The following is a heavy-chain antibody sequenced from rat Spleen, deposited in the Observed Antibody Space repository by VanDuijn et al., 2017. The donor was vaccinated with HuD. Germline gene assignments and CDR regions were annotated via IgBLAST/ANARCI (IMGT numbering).Heavy chain of an antibody. V-gene: IGHV5-29*01. Sequence: EVQLVESGGGLVQPGRSLKLSCAASGFTFSDYYMTWVRQAPTKGLEWVATITYDGSSTYYRDSVKGRFTISRDNVKSTLYLQMDSLRSEDTATYYCVRHRYYSPFDYWGQGVMVTVSS. J-gene: IGHJ2*01. D-gene: IGHD1-1*01. CDR3: VRHRYYSPFDY. CDR1: GFTFSDYY. CDR2: ITYDGSST.